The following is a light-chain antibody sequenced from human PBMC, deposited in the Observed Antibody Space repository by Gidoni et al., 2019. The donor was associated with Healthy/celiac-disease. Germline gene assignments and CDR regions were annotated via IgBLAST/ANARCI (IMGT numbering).Light chain of an antibody. V-gene: IGKV1-5*03. J-gene: IGKJ1*01. CDR1: QSISSW. Sequence: DIQMTQSPSTLSASVGDRVTITCRASQSISSWLAWYQQKPGKAPKLLIYKASSLESGVPSRCSGSGSGTEFTLTISSLQPDDFATYYCQQYNSYPWTFXXXTKVEIK. CDR2: KAS. CDR3: QQYNSYPWT.